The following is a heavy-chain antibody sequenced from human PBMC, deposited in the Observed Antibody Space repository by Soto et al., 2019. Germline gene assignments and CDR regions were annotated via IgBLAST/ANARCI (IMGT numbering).Heavy chain of an antibody. V-gene: IGHV3-30*18. CDR2: ISYDGSNK. CDR3: AKFSGYSSGWHVGISDY. J-gene: IGHJ4*02. CDR1: GFTFSNYG. Sequence: QVQLVESGGGVVQPGRSLRLSCAASGFTFSNYGMHWVRQAPGKGLEWVTLISYDGSNKYYADSVKGRFTISRDNSKNTLYLQMNSLRAEDTALYYCAKFSGYSSGWHVGISDYWGQGTLVTVSS. D-gene: IGHD6-19*01.